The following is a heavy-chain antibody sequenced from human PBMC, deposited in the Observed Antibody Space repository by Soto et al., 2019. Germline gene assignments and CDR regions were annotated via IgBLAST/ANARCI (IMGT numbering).Heavy chain of an antibody. Sequence: QVQLVQSGAEVKKPGASVKVSCNASGYTFTSYCISWVRQAPGQGLEWMGWIRTDKGNTKYAQKLQGRVTMTTDTSASTAYMELRSLRSEDSAVYYCARGYYGDYSGQGSLVTVSS. CDR2: IRTDKGNT. V-gene: IGHV1-18*01. CDR3: ARGYYGDY. CDR1: GYTFTSYC. J-gene: IGHJ4*02.